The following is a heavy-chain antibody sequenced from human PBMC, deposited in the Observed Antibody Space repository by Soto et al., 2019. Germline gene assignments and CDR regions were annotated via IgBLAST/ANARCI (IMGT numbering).Heavy chain of an antibody. CDR2: VIPMFGTA. J-gene: IGHJ4*02. D-gene: IGHD5-18*01. CDR1: GGIFTASA. V-gene: IGHV1-69*01. Sequence: QVQLVQSGAEVRKPGSSVKVSCRSSGGIFTASAISWVRQAPGQGPEWMGGVIPMFGTANYAQKFQGRLMISADDSASKAYMELNTLTSEDTAVYYCATPAEPLDTAMLKGLAHWGQGTLVTVSS. CDR3: ATPAEPLDTAMLKGLAH.